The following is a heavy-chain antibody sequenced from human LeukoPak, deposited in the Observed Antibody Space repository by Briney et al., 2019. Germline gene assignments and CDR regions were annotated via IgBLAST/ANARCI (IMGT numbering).Heavy chain of an antibody. CDR3: ARGRRSGYPRPIDY. J-gene: IGHJ4*02. CDR1: GGSFSGYY. V-gene: IGHV4-34*01. Sequence: NPSETLSLTCAVYGGSFSGYYWSWIRQPPGKGLEWIGEINHSGSTNYNPSLKSRVTISVDTSKNQFSLKLSSVTAADTAVYYCARGRRSGYPRPIDYWGQGTLVTVSS. D-gene: IGHD3-22*01. CDR2: INHSGST.